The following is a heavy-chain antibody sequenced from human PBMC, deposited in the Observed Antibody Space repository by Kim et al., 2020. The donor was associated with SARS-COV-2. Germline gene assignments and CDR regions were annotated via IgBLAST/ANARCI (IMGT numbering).Heavy chain of an antibody. V-gene: IGHV1-69*04. CDR1: GGTFSSYA. CDR3: ARVQLTYYYDSSGYGTYDY. J-gene: IGHJ4*02. CDR2: IIPILGIA. D-gene: IGHD3-22*01. Sequence: SVKVSCKASGGTFSSYAISWVRQAPGQGLEWMGRIIPILGIANYAQKFQGRVTITADKSTSTAYMELSSLRSEDTAVYYCARVQLTYYYDSSGYGTYDYWGQGTLVTVSS.